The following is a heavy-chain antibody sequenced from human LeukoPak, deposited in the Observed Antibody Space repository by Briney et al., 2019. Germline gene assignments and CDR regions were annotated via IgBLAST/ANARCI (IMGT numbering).Heavy chain of an antibody. D-gene: IGHD3-10*01. CDR2: IWYDGSDE. J-gene: IGHJ4*02. Sequence: PGGSLRLSCAASKFIFSDYGMHWVRQAPGKGLEWVAFIWYDGSDEYYADSVKGRFTISRDNSKNTLYLQMNSLTTEDTAVYYCAKGGGDLGSGSLGYWGQGTLVTVSS. V-gene: IGHV3-30*02. CDR3: AKGGGDLGSGSLGY. CDR1: KFIFSDYG.